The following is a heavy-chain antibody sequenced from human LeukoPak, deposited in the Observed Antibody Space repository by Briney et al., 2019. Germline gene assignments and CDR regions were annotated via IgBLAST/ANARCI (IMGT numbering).Heavy chain of an antibody. CDR2: IFKSGIT. V-gene: IGHV4-39*01. CDR3: ARPEGNY. Sequence: SETLSLTCTVSGDAISSDDYYWGWIRQPPGKGLEWIGSIFKSGITYYNPSLRSRVAIFVDTSKNQFSLMLNSVTAADTAVYYCARPEGNYWGQGTLVTVSS. J-gene: IGHJ4*02. CDR1: GDAISSDDYY.